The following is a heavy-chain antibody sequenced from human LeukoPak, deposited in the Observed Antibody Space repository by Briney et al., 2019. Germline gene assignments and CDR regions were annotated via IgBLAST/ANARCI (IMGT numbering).Heavy chain of an antibody. CDR2: IRQDGNEK. D-gene: IGHD2/OR15-2a*01. V-gene: IGHV3-7*01. Sequence: GGSLRLSCAASGFTFRSFWMGWVRQAPGKGLEWVANIRQDGNEKYYVDSVKGRFTISRDNDKDSLYLQMNSLRGEDTALYFCARAGYAGVKYYFQRWGRGILVTVSS. CDR1: GFTFRSFW. CDR3: ARAGYAGVKYYFQR. J-gene: IGHJ4*02.